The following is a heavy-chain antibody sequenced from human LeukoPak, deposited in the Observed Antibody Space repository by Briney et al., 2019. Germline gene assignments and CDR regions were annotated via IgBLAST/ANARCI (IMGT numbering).Heavy chain of an antibody. CDR2: VSGSGGTT. J-gene: IGHJ3*01. CDR1: GFTFSSDD. D-gene: IGHD1-26*01. Sequence: GGSLRLFCAASGFTFSSDDMSWFRQAPAKGLEGVAAVSGSGGTTYYADFVKGRFTISRDNSKNTLYLQMKSLRAEDTAVYYCAKCDRAGGLMFDGFDFWGRGTMVTVSS. V-gene: IGHV3-23*01. CDR3: AKCDRAGGLMFDGFDF.